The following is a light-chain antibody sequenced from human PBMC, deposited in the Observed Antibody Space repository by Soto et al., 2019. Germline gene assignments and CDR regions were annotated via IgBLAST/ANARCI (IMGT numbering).Light chain of an antibody. Sequence: DIQMTQSPSTLSASVGDRLTITCRASQSISSWLAWYQQKPGKAPKLXXYDASSLESGVPSRFSGSGSGTEFTLTISSLQPDDFANYYGQQFNSYSPGAFGQGTKVDIK. CDR3: QQFNSYSPGA. J-gene: IGKJ1*01. CDR2: DAS. CDR1: QSISSW. V-gene: IGKV1-5*01.